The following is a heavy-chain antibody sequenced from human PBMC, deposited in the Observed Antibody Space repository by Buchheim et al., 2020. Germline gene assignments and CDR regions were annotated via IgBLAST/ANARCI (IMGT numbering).Heavy chain of an antibody. V-gene: IGHV3-74*01. Sequence: EVQLVESGGDLVQPGGSLRLSCAASGFTFSSYWMHWVRQAPGKGLVWVSRINSDGSSTSYADSVKGRFTISRDNAKNGLNLQWNSLSAEDTAVYYWALGSAHGFDYWGQGTL. D-gene: IGHD7-27*01. CDR2: INSDGSST. CDR3: ALGSAHGFDY. CDR1: GFTFSSYW. J-gene: IGHJ4*02.